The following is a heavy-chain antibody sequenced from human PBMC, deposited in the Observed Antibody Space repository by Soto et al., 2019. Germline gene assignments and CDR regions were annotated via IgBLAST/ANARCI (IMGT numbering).Heavy chain of an antibody. CDR3: ARDRITTGMDV. V-gene: IGHV3-66*01. CDR2: IYSGGST. D-gene: IGHD1-1*01. J-gene: IGHJ6*02. Sequence: EVPLVESGGGLVQPGGSLRLSCAASGFTVSSNYMCWVRQAPGKGLEWVSVIYSGGSTYYADSVKSRFTISRDNSKNTLYLQMNSLRAEDTAVYYCARDRITTGMDVWGQGTTVTVSS. CDR1: GFTVSSNY.